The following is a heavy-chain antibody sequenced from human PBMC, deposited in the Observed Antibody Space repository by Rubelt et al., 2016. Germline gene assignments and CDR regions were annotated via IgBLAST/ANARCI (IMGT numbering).Heavy chain of an antibody. V-gene: IGHV3-7*01. D-gene: IGHD6-6*01. Sequence: VESGGGLVQPGGSLRLSCAASGFTFSSYSMTWVRQAPGKGLEWVANINQDGSEKKYVDSVKGRFTISRDNAKNTLYLQMNSLRAEDTAVYYCARVYSSSSFDYWGQGILVTVSS. CDR2: INQDGSEK. J-gene: IGHJ4*02. CDR1: GFTFSSYS. CDR3: ARVYSSSSFDY.